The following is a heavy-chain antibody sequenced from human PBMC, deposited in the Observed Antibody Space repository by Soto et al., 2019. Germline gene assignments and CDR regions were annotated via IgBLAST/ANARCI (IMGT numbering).Heavy chain of an antibody. CDR1: GFTFSSYG. V-gene: IGHV3-30*18. J-gene: IGHJ6*02. CDR3: AKATVSTGYYYAMDV. D-gene: IGHD4-17*01. Sequence: GGSLRLSCTASGFTFSSYGMYWVRQAPGKGLEWVALVSSERSNKHYADSVKGRFTISRDNSKNTLYLQMDSLRVEDTAVYYCAKATVSTGYYYAMDVWGQGTTVTVSS. CDR2: VSSERSNK.